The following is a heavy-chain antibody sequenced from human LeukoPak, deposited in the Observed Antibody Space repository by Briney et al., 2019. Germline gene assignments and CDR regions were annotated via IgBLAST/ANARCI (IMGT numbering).Heavy chain of an antibody. V-gene: IGHV3-11*04. J-gene: IGHJ4*02. CDR3: ARDLSGVTGHTYGRGIDY. Sequence: PGGSLRLSCAASGFTFSDYYMSWIRQAPGKGLEWVSYISDSGTTIYYADSVKGRFTISRDNAKNSLYLQMNSLRAEDTAVYYCARDLSGVTGHTYGRGIDYWGQGTLVTVSS. D-gene: IGHD5-18*01. CDR1: GFTFSDYY. CDR2: ISDSGTTI.